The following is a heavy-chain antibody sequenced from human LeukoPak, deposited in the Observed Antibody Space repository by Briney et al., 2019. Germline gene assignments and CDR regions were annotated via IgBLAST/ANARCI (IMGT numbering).Heavy chain of an antibody. CDR1: SYSISSRYY. CDR3: ARQMDLYGTFDY. J-gene: IGHJ4*02. Sequence: PSETLSLTCVVSSYSISSRYYWGWIRQPPGKGLEWIGSIYQSGNTYYNPSLKSRVAISVDTSKNQFSLKLTSVTAADTAVYYCARQMDLYGTFDYWGQGTLGTVSS. CDR2: IYQSGNT. D-gene: IGHD2/OR15-2a*01. V-gene: IGHV4-38-2*01.